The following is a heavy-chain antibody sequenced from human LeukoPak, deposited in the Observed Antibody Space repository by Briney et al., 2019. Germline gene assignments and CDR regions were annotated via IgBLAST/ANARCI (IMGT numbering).Heavy chain of an antibody. Sequence: ASVKVSCKASGYTFTGYYMHWVRQAPGQGLEWMGRINPNSGGTNCAQKFQGRVTMTRDTSISTAYMELSRLRSDDTAVYYCARLGSWLLPRGYFDYWGQGTLVTVSS. V-gene: IGHV1-2*06. D-gene: IGHD3-22*01. CDR3: ARLGSWLLPRGYFDY. CDR1: GYTFTGYY. CDR2: INPNSGGT. J-gene: IGHJ4*02.